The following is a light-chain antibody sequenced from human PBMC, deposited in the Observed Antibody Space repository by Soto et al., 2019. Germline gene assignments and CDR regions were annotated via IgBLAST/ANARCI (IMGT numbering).Light chain of an antibody. Sequence: DIQLTQSPSFLSASIGDRVTITCRASQGISSSLAWYQQKPGEAPKLMIHTASTLQTVVPSRFSGSGSGTEFTFTISSLQPEDFATYYCQQRHSYPITFGQGTRLEIK. CDR2: TAS. CDR3: QQRHSYPIT. J-gene: IGKJ5*01. CDR1: QGISSS. V-gene: IGKV1-9*01.